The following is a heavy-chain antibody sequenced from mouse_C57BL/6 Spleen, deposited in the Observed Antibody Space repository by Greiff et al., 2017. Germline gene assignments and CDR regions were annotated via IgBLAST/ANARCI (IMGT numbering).Heavy chain of an antibody. Sequence: EVHLVESGGGLVQPGGSLSLSCAASGFTFTDYYMSWVRQPPGKALEWLGFIRNKANGYTTEYSASVKGRFTISRDNSQSILYLQMNALRAEDSATYYCARFYGNYGGRYFDYWGQGTTLTVSS. J-gene: IGHJ2*01. V-gene: IGHV7-3*01. CDR1: GFTFTDYY. CDR3: ARFYGNYGGRYFDY. D-gene: IGHD2-1*01. CDR2: IRNKANGYTT.